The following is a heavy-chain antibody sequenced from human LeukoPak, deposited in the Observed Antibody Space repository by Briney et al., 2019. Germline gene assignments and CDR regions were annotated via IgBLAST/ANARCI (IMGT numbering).Heavy chain of an antibody. Sequence: SETLSLTCAVYGGSFSGYYWSWIRQPPGKGLEWIGEINHSGSTNYNPSLKRRLTISVDTSKNQFSLKLSSVPGAVTAVYYCASLNYDMLSGYYTGWFDPWGQGTLVTVSS. CDR1: GGSFSGYY. CDR2: INHSGST. CDR3: ASLNYDMLSGYYTGWFDP. D-gene: IGHD3-9*01. J-gene: IGHJ5*02. V-gene: IGHV4-34*01.